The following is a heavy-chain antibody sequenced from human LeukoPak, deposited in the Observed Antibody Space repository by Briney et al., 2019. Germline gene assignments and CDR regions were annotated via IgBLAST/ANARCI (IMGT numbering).Heavy chain of an antibody. V-gene: IGHV3-21*01. CDR1: GFTFSSYS. J-gene: IGHJ5*02. CDR2: ISSSSSYI. CDR3: ARETYCSGGSCYPA. Sequence: GGSLRLSCAASGFTFSSYSMNWVRQAPGKGLEWVSSISSSSSYIYYADSVKGRFTTSRDNAKNSLYLQMNSLRAEDTAVYYCARETYCSGGSCYPAWGQGTLVTVSS. D-gene: IGHD2-15*01.